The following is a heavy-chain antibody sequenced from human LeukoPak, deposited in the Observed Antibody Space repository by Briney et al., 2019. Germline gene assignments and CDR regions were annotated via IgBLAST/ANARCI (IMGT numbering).Heavy chain of an antibody. D-gene: IGHD4-17*01. CDR1: GFTFSTFA. V-gene: IGHV3-23*01. J-gene: IGHJ4*02. Sequence: GGSLRLSCAASGFTFSTFAMSWVRQAPGKGLEWVSAISGSGGSTYYADSVKGRFTISRDNSKNTLYLQMNSLRAEDTAVYYCAKDPVATTVTTSAYYWGQGTMVTVSS. CDR2: ISGSGGST. CDR3: AKDPVATTVTTSAYY.